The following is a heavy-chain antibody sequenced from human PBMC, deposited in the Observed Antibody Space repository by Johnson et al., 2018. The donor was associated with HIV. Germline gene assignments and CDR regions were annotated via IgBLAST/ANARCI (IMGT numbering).Heavy chain of an antibody. D-gene: IGHD2/OR15-2a*01. V-gene: IGHV3-11*01. CDR2: ISSSGSTI. J-gene: IGHJ3*02. CDR3: AKDRLSGEYPSYAFDI. CDR1: GFSFSDHY. Sequence: QVQLVESGGGLVKPGGSLRLSCAASGFSFSDHYMSWIRQAPGKGLEWVSYISSSGSTIYYADSVKGRFTVSRDNAKNSLYLQMHSLKAEDTAFYYCAKDRLSGEYPSYAFDIWGRGTLVTVSS.